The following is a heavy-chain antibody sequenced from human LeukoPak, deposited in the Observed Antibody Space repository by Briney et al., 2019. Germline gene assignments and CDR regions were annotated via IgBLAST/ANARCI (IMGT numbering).Heavy chain of an antibody. J-gene: IGHJ4*02. D-gene: IGHD3-10*01. CDR2: ISSSGST. V-gene: IGHV4-61*02. CDR1: GDSISSGDYY. Sequence: PSETLSLTCTVSGDSISSGDYYWSWIRQPAGKGLEWIGRISSSGSTNYNPSLASRVTVSVDTSKNQFSLNLTSVTAADTAVYFCARGIVYGSGSYYKAYYFDSWGQGTLVTVSS. CDR3: ARGIVYGSGSYYKAYYFDS.